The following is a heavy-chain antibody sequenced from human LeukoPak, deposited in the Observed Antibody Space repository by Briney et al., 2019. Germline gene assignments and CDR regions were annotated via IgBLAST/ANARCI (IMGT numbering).Heavy chain of an antibody. CDR2: ISAYNGNT. Sequence: ASVKVSCKASGYTFTSYGISWVRQAPGQGLEWMGWISAYNGNTNYAQKLQGRVTMTTDTSTSTAYMELRSLRSDDTAVYYCARFYYDYVWGSSNRYYFDYWGQGTLVTVSS. CDR1: GYTFTSYG. CDR3: ARFYYDYVWGSSNRYYFDY. J-gene: IGHJ4*02. V-gene: IGHV1-18*01. D-gene: IGHD3-16*01.